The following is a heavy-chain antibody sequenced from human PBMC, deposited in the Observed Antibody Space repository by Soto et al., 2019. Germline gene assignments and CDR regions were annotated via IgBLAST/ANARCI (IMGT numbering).Heavy chain of an antibody. J-gene: IGHJ4*02. CDR1: EFMFSSYA. CDR2: ISPSGDNT. Sequence: EVQLLESGGGLVQPGGSLRLSCDASEFMFSSYAMSWVRQAPGKGLEWVSTISPSGDNTYYADSVRGRFTISRDNSKSPVSLQMNSLTTEETAIYYCAKAKSLRAVRGSSFDSWGQGALVTVSS. CDR3: AKAKSLRAVRGSSFDS. D-gene: IGHD6-19*01. V-gene: IGHV3-23*01.